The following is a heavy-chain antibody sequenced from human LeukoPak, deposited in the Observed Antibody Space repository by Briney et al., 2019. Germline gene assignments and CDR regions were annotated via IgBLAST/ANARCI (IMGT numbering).Heavy chain of an antibody. CDR3: ARSPGYSSGWSNWFDP. CDR1: GYTFTSYG. D-gene: IGHD6-19*01. J-gene: IGHJ5*02. CDR2: ISAYNGNT. V-gene: IGHV1-18*01. Sequence: GASVKVSCKASGYTFTSYGISWMRQAPGQGLEWMGWISAYNGNTNYAQKLQGRVTMTTDTSTSTAYMELRSLRSDDTAVYYCARSPGYSSGWSNWFDPWGQGTLVTVSS.